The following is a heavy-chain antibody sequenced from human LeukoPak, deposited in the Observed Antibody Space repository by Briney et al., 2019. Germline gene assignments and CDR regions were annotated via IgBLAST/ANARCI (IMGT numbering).Heavy chain of an antibody. CDR1: GYRFTNYW. V-gene: IGHV5-51*01. CDR2: IYPGDSDT. D-gene: IGHD1-7*01. Sequence: GESLKISCKGSGYRFTNYWIGWVRQMPGKGLEWMGIIYPGDSDTRYSPSFQGQVTISADKSINTAYLQWSSLKAPDTAMYFCARLTSDWNSEFDSWGQGTLVTVSS. CDR3: ARLTSDWNSEFDS. J-gene: IGHJ4*02.